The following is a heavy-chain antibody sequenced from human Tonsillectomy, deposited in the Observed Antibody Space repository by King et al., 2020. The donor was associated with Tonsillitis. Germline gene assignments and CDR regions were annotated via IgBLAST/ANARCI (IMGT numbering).Heavy chain of an antibody. CDR1: GFSFSDYY. V-gene: IGHV3-11*04. J-gene: IGHJ3*02. Sequence: VQLVEAGGGLVKPVGSRRLSCAASGFSFSDYYMSWIRQAHGKGLEWISLINPSGTTTDSVDSVRGRFTISRDNTKKSMFLQMNSLRAEDTGVYYCGREYWGAFDIWGQGTMVTVSS. CDR3: GREYWGAFDI. CDR2: INPSGTTT. D-gene: IGHD2-8*02.